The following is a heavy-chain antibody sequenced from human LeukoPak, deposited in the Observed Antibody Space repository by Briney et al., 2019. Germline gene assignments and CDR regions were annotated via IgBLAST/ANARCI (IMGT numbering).Heavy chain of an antibody. Sequence: GGSLRLSRAASGFTISSNYMSWVRQAPGKGLDWVSVIYNSGGTYYADSVKGRFTISRDNSKNTVSLQMNSLRAEDTAVYYCARASFWFDYSGYYFDSWGQGTLVTVSS. D-gene: IGHD2-15*01. CDR1: GFTISSNY. J-gene: IGHJ4*02. CDR3: ARASFWFDYSGYYFDS. V-gene: IGHV3-66*01. CDR2: IYNSGGT.